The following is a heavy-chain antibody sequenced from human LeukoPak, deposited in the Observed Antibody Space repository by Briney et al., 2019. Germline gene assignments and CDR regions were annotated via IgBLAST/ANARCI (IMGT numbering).Heavy chain of an antibody. CDR3: SRDRGATESYYMDV. CDR2: IRSKAYGGTT. Sequence: PGGSLRLSCTASGFTFGDYAVNWVRQAPGKGLEWVCFIRSKAYGGTTEYAASVKGRFTISRDDSKSIAYLQMNSLKTEGTAVYYCSRDRGATESYYMDVWGKGTTVTVSS. V-gene: IGHV3-49*04. J-gene: IGHJ6*03. CDR1: GFTFGDYA. D-gene: IGHD3-10*01.